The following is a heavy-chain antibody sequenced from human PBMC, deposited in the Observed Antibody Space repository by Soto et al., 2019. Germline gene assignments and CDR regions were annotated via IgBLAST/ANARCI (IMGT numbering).Heavy chain of an antibody. Sequence: LSLTCAVYGGSFSGYYWSWIRQPPGKGLEWIGEINHSGSTNYNPSLKSRVTISVDTSKNQFSLKLSSVTAADTAVYYCARAKSGSYLSWFDPWGQGTLVTVSS. D-gene: IGHD1-26*01. CDR1: GGSFSGYY. CDR3: ARAKSGSYLSWFDP. V-gene: IGHV4-34*01. CDR2: INHSGST. J-gene: IGHJ5*02.